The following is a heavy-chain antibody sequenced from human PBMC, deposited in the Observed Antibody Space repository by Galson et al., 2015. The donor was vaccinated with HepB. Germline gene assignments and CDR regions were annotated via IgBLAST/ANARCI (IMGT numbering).Heavy chain of an antibody. CDR1: GFTFSSYS. V-gene: IGHV3-21*01. Sequence: SLRLSCAASGFTFSSYSMNWVRQAPGKGLEWVPSISSSSSYIYYADSVEGRFTISRDNAKNSLYLQMNSLRAEDTAVYYCARDLWSGYEIDPWGQGTLVTVSS. J-gene: IGHJ5*02. CDR2: ISSSSSYI. D-gene: IGHD3-3*01. CDR3: ARDLWSGYEIDP.